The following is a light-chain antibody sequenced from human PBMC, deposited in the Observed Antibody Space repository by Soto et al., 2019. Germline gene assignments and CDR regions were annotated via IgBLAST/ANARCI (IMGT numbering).Light chain of an antibody. J-gene: IGLJ3*02. CDR3: VLYMGSGISV. CDR2: STN. CDR1: SGSVSTSYY. V-gene: IGLV8-61*01. Sequence: QAVVTQEPSFSVSPGGTVTLTCGLSSGSVSTSYYPSWYQQTPGQAPRTLIYSTNTRSSGVPDRFSGSILGNKAALTITGAQEDDESDYYCVLYMGSGISVFGGGTKLTVL.